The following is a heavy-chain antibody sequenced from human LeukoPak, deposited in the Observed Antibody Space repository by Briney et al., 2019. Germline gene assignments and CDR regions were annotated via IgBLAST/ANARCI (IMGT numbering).Heavy chain of an antibody. V-gene: IGHV3-74*01. CDR1: GFTLRNYA. J-gene: IGHJ4*02. CDR3: VREPQAEYYFDY. D-gene: IGHD1-14*01. Sequence: GGSLRLSCATSGFTLRNYAMSWVRQAPGKGLVWVSRINSDGGSTTYADSVKGRFTISRDNAKNTLYLQMNSLRAEDTAVYYCVREPQAEYYFDYWGQGTLVTVSS. CDR2: INSDGGST.